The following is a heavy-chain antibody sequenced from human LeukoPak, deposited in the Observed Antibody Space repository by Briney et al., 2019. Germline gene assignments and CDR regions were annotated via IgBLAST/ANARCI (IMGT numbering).Heavy chain of an antibody. Sequence: SVRVSCKASGGTFSTSAFSWVRQAPGQGLEWMGGIIPFFATANYAQKFQGRVSITTDASTSTAYMEVSSLRSEDAAVYYCARAHSSGWYFFDYWGQGTLVTVSS. V-gene: IGHV1-69*05. CDR3: ARAHSSGWYFFDY. D-gene: IGHD6-19*01. CDR1: GGTFSTSA. J-gene: IGHJ4*02. CDR2: IIPFFATA.